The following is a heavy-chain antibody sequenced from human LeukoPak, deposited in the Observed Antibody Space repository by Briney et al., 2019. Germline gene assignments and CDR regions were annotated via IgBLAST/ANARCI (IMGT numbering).Heavy chain of an antibody. J-gene: IGHJ4*02. Sequence: SETLSLTCAAYGGSFSGYYWSWIRQPPGKGLEWIGEINHSGGTNYNPSLKSRVTISVDTSKNQFSLKLSSVTAADTAVYYCARRSGSSSWYGIGKFDYWGQGTLVTVSS. CDR3: ARRSGSSSWYGIGKFDY. V-gene: IGHV4-34*01. D-gene: IGHD6-13*01. CDR2: INHSGGT. CDR1: GGSFSGYY.